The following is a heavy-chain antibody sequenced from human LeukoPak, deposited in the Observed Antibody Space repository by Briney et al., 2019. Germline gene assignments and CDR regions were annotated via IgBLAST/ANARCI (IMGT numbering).Heavy chain of an antibody. J-gene: IGHJ4*02. D-gene: IGHD5-24*01. CDR3: ARGPSSDGWFY. CDR2: IIPKSGDT. V-gene: IGHV1-2*02. CDR1: GYTFTGYY. Sequence: AASVKVSCKASGYTFTGYYMHWVRQAPGQGLEWMGWIIPKSGDTSYAPNFEGRVTMTRDTSISTVYMELSSLRSDDTAVYYCARGPSSDGWFYWGQGTLVTVSS.